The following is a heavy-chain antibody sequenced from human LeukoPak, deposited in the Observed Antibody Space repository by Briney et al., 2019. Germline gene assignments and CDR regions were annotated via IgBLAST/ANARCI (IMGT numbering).Heavy chain of an antibody. V-gene: IGHV3-23*01. J-gene: IGHJ4*02. Sequence: GGSLRLSCVASGFTFSTYAMSWVRQAPGKGLEWVSAISGSGGSTYYADSVKGRFTISRDNSKNTLYLQMNSLRAEGTAIYYCASSKGSWRTYFDYWGQGTLVTVSS. CDR2: ISGSGGST. CDR3: ASSKGSWRTYFDY. CDR1: GFTFSTYA. D-gene: IGHD6-13*01.